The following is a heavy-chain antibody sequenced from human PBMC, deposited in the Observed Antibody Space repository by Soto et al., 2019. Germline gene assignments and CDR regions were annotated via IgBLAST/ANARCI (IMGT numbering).Heavy chain of an antibody. D-gene: IGHD3-22*01. V-gene: IGHV4-39*01. CDR2: MYYSVST. Sequence: SETLSLTCTVSGGSISSSSYYWGWIREAPGKGLEWIGSMYYSVSTYYNPSLKSRVTISVDTSKNQSYLKLSSVTDAHTAVYSCAIALYYSDSSGYRAWYLDLGVRGTLVT. CDR1: GGSISSSSYY. J-gene: IGHJ2*01. CDR3: AIALYYSDSSGYRAWYLDL.